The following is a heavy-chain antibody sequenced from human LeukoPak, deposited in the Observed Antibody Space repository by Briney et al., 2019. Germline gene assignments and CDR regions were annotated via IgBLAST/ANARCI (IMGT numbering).Heavy chain of an antibody. CDR2: INPNSGGT. V-gene: IGHV1-2*02. J-gene: IGHJ4*02. D-gene: IGHD6-13*01. Sequence: ASVKVSFKASGYTFTGYYMHWVRQAPGQGLEWMGWINPNSGGTNYAQKFQGRVTMTRDTSISTAYMELSRLRSDDTAVYYCARDPFPYSNLFDYWGQGTLVTVSS. CDR1: GYTFTGYY. CDR3: ARDPFPYSNLFDY.